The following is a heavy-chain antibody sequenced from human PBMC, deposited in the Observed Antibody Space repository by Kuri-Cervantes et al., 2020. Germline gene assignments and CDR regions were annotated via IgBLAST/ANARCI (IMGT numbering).Heavy chain of an antibody. D-gene: IGHD3-22*01. CDR1: GFTFSSYG. CDR3: ARGYYDSSGYWIKGAFDI. CDR2: ISYDGSNK. Sequence: GESLKISCAASGFTFSSYGMHWVRQAPGKGLKWVAVISYDGSNKYYADSVKGRFTISRDNSKNTLYLQMNSLRAEDTAVYYCARGYYDSSGYWIKGAFDIWGQGTMVTVSS. J-gene: IGHJ3*02. V-gene: IGHV3-30*03.